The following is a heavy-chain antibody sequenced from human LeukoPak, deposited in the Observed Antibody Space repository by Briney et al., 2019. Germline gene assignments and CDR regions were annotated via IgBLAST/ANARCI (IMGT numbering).Heavy chain of an antibody. Sequence: GGSLRLSCGASGFTFSSYGMHWVRQAPGKGLEWVAFIRYDGSNKYYADSVKGRFTISRDNAKNSLYLQMNSLRAEGTAVYYCARGGRDGYNFEYYFDYWGQGTLVTVSS. J-gene: IGHJ4*02. CDR1: GFTFSSYG. CDR3: ARGGRDGYNFEYYFDY. CDR2: IRYDGSNK. V-gene: IGHV3-30*02. D-gene: IGHD5-24*01.